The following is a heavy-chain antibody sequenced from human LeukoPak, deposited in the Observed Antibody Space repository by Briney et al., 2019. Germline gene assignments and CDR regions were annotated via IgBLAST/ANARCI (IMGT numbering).Heavy chain of an antibody. CDR1: GYTFTSYY. CDR2: INPSGGST. D-gene: IGHD6-6*01. V-gene: IGHV1-46*01. Sequence: GASVKVSCKASGYTFTSYYMHWVRQAPGQGLEWMGIINPSGGSTSYAQKFQGRVTMTRDTSTSTVHMELSSLRSEDTAVYYCARDQREGIAARPGLNAFDIWGQGTMVTVSS. J-gene: IGHJ3*02. CDR3: ARDQREGIAARPGLNAFDI.